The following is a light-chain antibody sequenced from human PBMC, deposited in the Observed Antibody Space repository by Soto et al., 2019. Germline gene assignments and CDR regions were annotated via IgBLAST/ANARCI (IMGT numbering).Light chain of an antibody. CDR3: QSYDSGLSGHWV. V-gene: IGLV1-40*01. CDR1: SSNFGAGYD. J-gene: IGLJ3*02. Sequence: QSVLTQPPSVSGAPGQRVTISCTGSSSNFGAGYDVHWYQQLPGTAPKLLIYDNTHRPSGVPNRFSGSKSGTSASLAITGLQAEDEADYYCQSYDSGLSGHWVFGGGTKLTVL. CDR2: DNT.